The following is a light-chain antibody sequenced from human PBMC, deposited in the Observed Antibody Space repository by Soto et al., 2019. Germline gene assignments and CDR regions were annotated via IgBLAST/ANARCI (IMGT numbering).Light chain of an antibody. J-gene: IGLJ3*02. CDR1: SSDVGGYNY. Sequence: QSALTQPRSVSGSPGQSVTISCTGTSSDVGGYNYVSWYQQHPGKAPKLMIYDVSKRPSRVPDRFSGSKSGNTASLTISGLQAEDEADYYCCSSVGSYTSVFGGGTKLTVL. CDR2: DVS. CDR3: CSSVGSYTSV. V-gene: IGLV2-11*01.